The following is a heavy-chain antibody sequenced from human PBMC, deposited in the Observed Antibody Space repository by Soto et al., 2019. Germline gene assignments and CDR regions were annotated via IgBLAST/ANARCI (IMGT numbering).Heavy chain of an antibody. Sequence: SETLSLTCTVSGGSISSYYWSWIRQPPGKGLEWIGYIYYSGSTNYNPSLKSRVTISVDTSKNQFSLKLSSVTAADTAVYYCARARASNWFDPWGQGTLVTVSS. J-gene: IGHJ5*02. CDR3: ARARASNWFDP. CDR2: IYYSGST. CDR1: GGSISSYY. V-gene: IGHV4-59*01.